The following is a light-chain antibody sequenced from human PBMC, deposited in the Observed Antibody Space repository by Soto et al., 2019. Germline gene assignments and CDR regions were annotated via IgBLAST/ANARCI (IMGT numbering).Light chain of an antibody. CDR3: LQDYNYPWT. J-gene: IGKJ1*01. CDR1: QDIGTW. Sequence: DIHMTPSPSTLSASVGYRVTITCRASQDIGTWLAWYQKQPEKATKVLIYRASHLESGVPSRFSGSGSGKDFTLTISSLQPEDFATYYCLQDYNYPWTFGQGTKVDI. CDR2: RAS. V-gene: IGKV1-5*03.